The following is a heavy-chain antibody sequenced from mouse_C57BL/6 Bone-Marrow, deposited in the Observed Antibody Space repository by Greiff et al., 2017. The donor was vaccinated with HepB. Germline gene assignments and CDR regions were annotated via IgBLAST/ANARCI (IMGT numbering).Heavy chain of an antibody. CDR1: GFTFSSYG. Sequence: EVQGVESGGDLVKPGGSLKLSCAASGFTFSSYGMSWVRQTPDKRLEWVATISSGGSYTYYPDSVKGRFTISRDNAKNTLYLQMSSLKSEDTAMYYCARPGSYFDVWGTGTTVTVSS. CDR2: ISSGGSYT. V-gene: IGHV5-6*01. CDR3: ARPGSYFDV. J-gene: IGHJ1*03.